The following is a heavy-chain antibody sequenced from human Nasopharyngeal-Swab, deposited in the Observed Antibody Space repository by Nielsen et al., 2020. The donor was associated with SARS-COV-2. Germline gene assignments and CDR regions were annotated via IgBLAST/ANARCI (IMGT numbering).Heavy chain of an antibody. Sequence: GESLKISCEASRIAFSSYWMSWVRQAPGKGLEYVSGISSNGGNTYYANSVKDRFIISRDNSKNTLYLQMGSLRTEDMAVYYCARGGRIVGASTTSDYWGQGTLVTVSS. J-gene: IGHJ4*02. V-gene: IGHV3-64*01. CDR2: ISSNGGNT. D-gene: IGHD1-26*01. CDR1: RIAFSSYW. CDR3: ARGGRIVGASTTSDY.